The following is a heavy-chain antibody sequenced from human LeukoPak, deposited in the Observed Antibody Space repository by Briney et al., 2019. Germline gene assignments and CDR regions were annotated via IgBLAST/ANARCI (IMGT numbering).Heavy chain of an antibody. D-gene: IGHD6-13*01. J-gene: IGHJ6*03. Sequence: SETLSLTCTVSGGSISTSNYYWGWIRQPPGKGLEWIGSIYYSGSTNYNPSLKSRVTISVDTSKNQFSLKLSSVTAADTAVYYCAREAGYYYYMDVWGKGTTVTVSS. CDR1: GGSISTSNYY. CDR3: AREAGYYYYMDV. V-gene: IGHV4-39*07. CDR2: IYYSGST.